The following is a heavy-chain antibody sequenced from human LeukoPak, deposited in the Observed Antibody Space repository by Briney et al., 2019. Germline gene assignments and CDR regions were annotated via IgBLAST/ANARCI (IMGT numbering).Heavy chain of an antibody. V-gene: IGHV4-39*07. CDR2: ISYTGSA. D-gene: IGHD4-17*01. Sequence: SETLSLTCSVSGGSIRNSNYFWAWICQPPGKGLEWIGVISYTGSAYYNPSLKSRVTISVDTSKNQFSLKLISVTAADTAVYYCARDADGDLFDYWGQGTLVTVSS. CDR3: ARDADGDLFDY. J-gene: IGHJ4*02. CDR1: GGSIRNSNYF.